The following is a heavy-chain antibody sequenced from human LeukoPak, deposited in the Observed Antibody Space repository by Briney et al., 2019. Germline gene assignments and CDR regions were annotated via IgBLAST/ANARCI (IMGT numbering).Heavy chain of an antibody. V-gene: IGHV3-48*04. CDR1: GFTFSSYG. CDR3: AREKEGANWADAFDI. D-gene: IGHD1-1*01. J-gene: IGHJ3*02. CDR2: ISSSGSTI. Sequence: QPGGSLRLSCAASGFTFSSYGMSWVRQAPGKGLEWVLYISSSGSTIYYADSVKGRFTISRDNAKNSLYLQMNSLRAEDTAVYYCAREKEGANWADAFDIWGQGTMVTVSS.